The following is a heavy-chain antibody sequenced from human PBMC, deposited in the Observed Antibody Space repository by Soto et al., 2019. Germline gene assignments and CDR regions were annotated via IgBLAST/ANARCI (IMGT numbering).Heavy chain of an antibody. J-gene: IGHJ3*02. Sequence: GASVKVSCKASGYTFTSYGISWVRQAPGQGLEWMGWISAYNGNTNYAQKLQGRVTMTTDTSTSTAYMELRSLRSDDTAVYYCARDAPCVVVPRYEAFDIWGQGTMVTVSS. CDR2: ISAYNGNT. V-gene: IGHV1-18*01. CDR1: GYTFTSYG. D-gene: IGHD2-21*01. CDR3: ARDAPCVVVPRYEAFDI.